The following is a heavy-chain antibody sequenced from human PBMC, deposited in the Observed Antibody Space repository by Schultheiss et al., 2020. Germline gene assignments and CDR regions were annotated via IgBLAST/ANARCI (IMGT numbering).Heavy chain of an antibody. D-gene: IGHD2-21*02. V-gene: IGHV4-31*03. CDR1: GGSISSGGYY. Sequence: SETLSLTCTVSGGSISSGGYYWSWIRQHPGKGLEWIGYIYYSGSTYYNPSLKSRVTISVDTSKNQFSLKLSSVTAADTAVYYCARRGRVTNYYYYGMDVWGKGTTVTVSS. J-gene: IGHJ6*04. CDR3: ARRGRVTNYYYYGMDV. CDR2: IYYSGST.